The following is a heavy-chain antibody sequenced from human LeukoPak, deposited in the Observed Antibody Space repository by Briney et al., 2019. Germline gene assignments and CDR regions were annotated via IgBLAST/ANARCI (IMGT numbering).Heavy chain of an antibody. Sequence: SETLSLTCTVSGGSISRSTSYWGWIRQPPGKGLEWIGSIYYSGTTYYNPSLKSRLTISVDTSKNHFSLKLSSVTAADTAVYYCASRRMSLALAYWGQGTLVTVSS. D-gene: IGHD5-12*01. CDR1: GGSISRSTSY. CDR2: IYYSGTT. CDR3: ASRRMSLALAY. J-gene: IGHJ4*02. V-gene: IGHV4-39*02.